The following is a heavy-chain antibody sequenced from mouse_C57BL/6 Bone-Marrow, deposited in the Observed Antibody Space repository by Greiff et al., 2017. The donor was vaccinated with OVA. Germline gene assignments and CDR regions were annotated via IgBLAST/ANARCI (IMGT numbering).Heavy chain of an antibody. CDR3: APEYYSNYGAWFAY. CDR1: GYTFTSYW. D-gene: IGHD2-5*01. Sequence: IQREQPGAKIVKPGNTFKLSCKASGYTFTSYWMHWVKQRPGRGLEWIGRIDPNSGGTKYNEKFKSKATLTVDKPSSTAYMQLSSLTSEDSAVYYCAPEYYSNYGAWFAYWGQGTLVTVSA. V-gene: IGHV1-72*01. CDR2: IDPNSGGT. J-gene: IGHJ3*01.